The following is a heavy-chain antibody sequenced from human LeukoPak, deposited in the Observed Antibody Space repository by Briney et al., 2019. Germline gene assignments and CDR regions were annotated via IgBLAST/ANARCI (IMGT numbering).Heavy chain of an antibody. D-gene: IGHD3-10*01. Sequence: GGSLRLSCAASGFTFSSYSMNWVRQAPGKGLEWVANIKEDGSEKYYVDSLKGRFTISRDNAKNSLYLQINSPRVEDTAVYYCIRGGFSLDYWGQGTLVTVSS. CDR3: IRGGFSLDY. V-gene: IGHV3-7*01. J-gene: IGHJ4*02. CDR2: IKEDGSEK. CDR1: GFTFSSYS.